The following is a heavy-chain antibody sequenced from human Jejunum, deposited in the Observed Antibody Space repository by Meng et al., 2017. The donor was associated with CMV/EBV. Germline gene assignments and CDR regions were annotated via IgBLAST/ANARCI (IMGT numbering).Heavy chain of an antibody. CDR2: IKQDGSEK. V-gene: IGHV3-7*01. Sequence: MSWVRQAPGKGLEWVANIKQDGSEKYYVDSVKGRFTISRDNAKNSLSLQMNSLRAEDTAVYYCAREVGDCSTSRCYSMLYFDYWGQGTLVTVSS. D-gene: IGHD2-2*01. J-gene: IGHJ4*02. CDR3: AREVGDCSTSRCYSMLYFDY.